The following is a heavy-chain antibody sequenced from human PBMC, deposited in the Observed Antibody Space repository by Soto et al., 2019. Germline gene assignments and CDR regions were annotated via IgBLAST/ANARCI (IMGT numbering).Heavy chain of an antibody. D-gene: IGHD2-15*01. J-gene: IGHJ1*01. Sequence: ASVKVSCKASGYTFTSYGISWVRQAPGQGLEWMGWISAYNGNTNYAQKLQGRVTMTTDTTASTAYMELSSLRSEDTAVYYRARDLSCSGGSCYFEYFQHWGQGTLVTVSS. CDR1: GYTFTSYG. CDR3: ARDLSCSGGSCYFEYFQH. CDR2: ISAYNGNT. V-gene: IGHV1-18*01.